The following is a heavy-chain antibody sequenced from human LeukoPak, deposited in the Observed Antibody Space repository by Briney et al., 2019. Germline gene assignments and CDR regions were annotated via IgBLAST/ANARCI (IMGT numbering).Heavy chain of an antibody. CDR1: GYTFMYY. D-gene: IGHD6-19*01. Sequence: GASVKVSCKASGYTFMYYIHWVRQAPGQGLEWMGWINPNSGGTNYAQKFQGRVTMTRDTSISTAYMELSRLRSDDTAVYYCARTYSSGWFDNWFDPWGQGTLVTVSS. V-gene: IGHV1-2*02. J-gene: IGHJ5*02. CDR3: ARTYSSGWFDNWFDP. CDR2: INPNSGGT.